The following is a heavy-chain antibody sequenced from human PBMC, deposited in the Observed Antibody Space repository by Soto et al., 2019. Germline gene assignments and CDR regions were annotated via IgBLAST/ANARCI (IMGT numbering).Heavy chain of an antibody. CDR3: VKDISGRGSYYYYYGMDV. Sequence: SLKISCAASGFTFDDYAMHWVRQAPGKGLEWVSGISWNSANMNYVDSVKARFTISRDNAKHSLSLQMNSLREEDTALYYCVKDISGRGSYYYYYGMDVWGQGTTVTVSS. J-gene: IGHJ6*02. CDR2: ISWNSANM. D-gene: IGHD3-16*01. V-gene: IGHV3-9*01. CDR1: GFTFDDYA.